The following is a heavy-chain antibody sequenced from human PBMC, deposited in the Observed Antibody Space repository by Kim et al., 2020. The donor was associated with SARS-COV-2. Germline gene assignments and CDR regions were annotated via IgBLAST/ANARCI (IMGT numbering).Heavy chain of an antibody. V-gene: IGHV4-34*01. D-gene: IGHD2-2*01. CDR3: ARAIVVVPAAIGGYYYYYGMDV. CDR2: INHSGST. J-gene: IGHJ6*02. Sequence: SETLSLTCAVYGGSFSGYYWSWIRQPPGKGLEWIGEINHSGSTNYNPSLKSRVTISVDTSKNQFSLKLSSVTAADTAVYYCARAIVVVPAAIGGYYYYYGMDVWGQGTTVTVSS. CDR1: GGSFSGYY.